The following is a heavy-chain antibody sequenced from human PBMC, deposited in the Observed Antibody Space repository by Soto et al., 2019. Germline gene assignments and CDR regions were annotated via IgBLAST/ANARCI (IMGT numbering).Heavy chain of an antibody. D-gene: IGHD3-16*01. CDR3: AKGGYYSLFDI. Sequence: GGSLRLSCVASGFPFSSYAMSWVSQTPGKGLEWVSGISGSGGRTYYADSVKGRFTISRDNSNNTLSLQMHSLRVEDTAVYFCAKGGYYSLFDIWGQGTMVTVSS. J-gene: IGHJ3*02. CDR2: ISGSGGRT. V-gene: IGHV3-23*01. CDR1: GFPFSSYA.